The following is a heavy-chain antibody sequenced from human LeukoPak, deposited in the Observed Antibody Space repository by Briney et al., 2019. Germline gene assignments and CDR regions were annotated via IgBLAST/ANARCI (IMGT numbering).Heavy chain of an antibody. CDR1: GGSISSYY. Sequence: PSETLSLTCTVSGGSISSYYWNWIRQPPGKGLEWIGYIYYSGTTNYNPSLKSRVSMSVDTSKNQFSLKLSSVTAADTAVYFCARTQEAGYSSGRYDSYYYYMDVWGKGTTVTISS. J-gene: IGHJ6*03. V-gene: IGHV4-59*01. CDR3: ARTQEAGYSSGRYDSYYYYMDV. CDR2: IYYSGTT. D-gene: IGHD6-19*01.